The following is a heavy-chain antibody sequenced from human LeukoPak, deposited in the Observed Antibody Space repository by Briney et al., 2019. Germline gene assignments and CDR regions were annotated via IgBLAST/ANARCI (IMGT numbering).Heavy chain of an antibody. V-gene: IGHV3-21*01. CDR3: ARDDYSNYAGPSYGY. CDR1: GFTFSSYS. Sequence: GGSLRLSCAASGFTFSSYSMNWVRQAPGKGLEWVSSISSSSSYIYYADSVKGRFTISRDNAKNSLYLQMNSLRAEDTAVYYCARDDYSNYAGPSYGYWGQGTLVTVSS. J-gene: IGHJ4*02. CDR2: ISSSSSYI. D-gene: IGHD4-11*01.